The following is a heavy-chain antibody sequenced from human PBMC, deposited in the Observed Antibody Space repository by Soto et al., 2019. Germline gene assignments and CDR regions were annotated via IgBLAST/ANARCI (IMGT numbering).Heavy chain of an antibody. J-gene: IGHJ4*02. CDR3: VRVVPRGSTFDY. CDR2: ISYDGSNK. Sequence: PGGSLRLSCAASGFTFSTYAMHWVRQAPGKGLEWVAVISYDGSNKYYADSVKGRFTISRDSSKNTLYLQMSSLRAEDTAVYYCVRVVPRGSTFDYWGQGTLVTVSS. V-gene: IGHV3-30-3*01. CDR1: GFTFSTYA. D-gene: IGHD3-10*01.